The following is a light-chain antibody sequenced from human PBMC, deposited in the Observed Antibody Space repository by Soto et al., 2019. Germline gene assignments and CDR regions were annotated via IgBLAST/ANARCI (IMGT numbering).Light chain of an antibody. J-gene: IGKJ2*03. CDR2: GAS. CDR1: QSVSSRF. V-gene: IGKV3-20*01. CDR3: QQYGGSPYG. Sequence: EVVLTQSPGTLSLSPGETATLSCRASQSVSSRFFAWYQHKPGQPPRLLIYGASSRATGIPDRFSGSGSGTDFTLTISGLEPEDFAVYYCQQYGGSPYGFGHGTKLEIK.